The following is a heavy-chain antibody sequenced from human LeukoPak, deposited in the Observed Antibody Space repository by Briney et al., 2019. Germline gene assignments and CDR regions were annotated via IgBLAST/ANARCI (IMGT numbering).Heavy chain of an antibody. D-gene: IGHD6-19*01. V-gene: IGHV4-38-2*01. Sequence: SETLSLTCAVSGCSISSGYYWGWIRQPPGKGLEWIGSIYHSGSTYYNPSLESRVTISVDTSKNQFSLKLSSVTAADTAVYYCARGASSGWYYFDYWGQGTLVTASS. CDR2: IYHSGST. J-gene: IGHJ4*02. CDR1: GCSISSGYY. CDR3: ARGASSGWYYFDY.